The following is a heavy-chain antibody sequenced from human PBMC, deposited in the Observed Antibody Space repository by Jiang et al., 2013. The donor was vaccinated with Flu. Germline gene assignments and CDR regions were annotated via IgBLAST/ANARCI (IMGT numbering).Heavy chain of an antibody. CDR2: IYTSGST. J-gene: IGHJ6*02. CDR1: GGSISSGSYY. CDR3: ARTHCGGDCLDYYYYYGMDV. Sequence: GSGLVKPSQTLSLTCTVSGGSISSGSYYWSWIRQPAGRGLEWIGRIYTSGSTNYNPSLKSRVTISVDTSKNQFSLKLSSVTAADTAVYYCARTHCGGDCLDYYYYYGMDVWGQGTTVTVSS. V-gene: IGHV4-61*02. D-gene: IGHD2-21*01.